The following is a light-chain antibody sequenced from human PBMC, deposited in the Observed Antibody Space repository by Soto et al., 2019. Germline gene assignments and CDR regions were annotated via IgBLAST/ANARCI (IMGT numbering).Light chain of an antibody. CDR3: SSYTNTNTRACV. V-gene: IGLV2-14*01. Sequence: QSALTQPASVSGSPGQSITISCTGTSGDIGSYNRVSWYQQHPGKAPKLIIYEVTDRPSGVSNLFSRSKSGNTASLTISGLQAEDEAEYYCSSYTNTNTRACVFGTGTKVTVL. CDR1: SGDIGSYNR. CDR2: EVT. J-gene: IGLJ1*01.